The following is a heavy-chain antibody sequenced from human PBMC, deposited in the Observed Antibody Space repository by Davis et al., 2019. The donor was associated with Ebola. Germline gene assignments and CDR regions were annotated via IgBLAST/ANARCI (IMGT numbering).Heavy chain of an antibody. D-gene: IGHD1-26*01. Sequence: ASVKVSCKASGYTFTNYGITWVRQAPGQGLEWMGWINPHNGNTNYAQNVQGRVIMTTDTATTTAYMEVGGLRSDDTAVYYCARGGQGVGAGRWLDPWGQGNLVIVSS. CDR2: INPHNGNT. V-gene: IGHV1-18*04. J-gene: IGHJ5*02. CDR1: GYTFTNYG. CDR3: ARGGQGVGAGRWLDP.